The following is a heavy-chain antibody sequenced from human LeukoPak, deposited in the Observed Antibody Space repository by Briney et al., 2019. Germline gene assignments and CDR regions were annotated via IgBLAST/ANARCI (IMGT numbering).Heavy chain of an antibody. CDR2: INPSGGST. V-gene: IGHV1-46*01. CDR3: AREGGGSSSFSLGVAPSSRYYYSYYRAV. CDR1: GYTFTSYY. J-gene: IGHJ6*03. D-gene: IGHD6-6*01. Sequence: ASVKVSCKASGYTFTSYYMHWVRQAPGQGLEWMGIINPSGGSTSYAQKFQGRVTMTRDMSTSTVYMELSSLRSEDTAVYYCAREGGGSSSFSLGVAPSSRYYYSYYRAVGEKGPRDTVSS.